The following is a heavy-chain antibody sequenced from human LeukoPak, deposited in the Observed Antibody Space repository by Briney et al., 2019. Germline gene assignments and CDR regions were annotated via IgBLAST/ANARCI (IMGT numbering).Heavy chain of an antibody. CDR1: GFTFSSYA. D-gene: IGHD2-2*01. J-gene: IGHJ4*02. V-gene: IGHV3-23*01. Sequence: GGSLRLSCAASGFTFSSYAMSWVRQAPGKGLEWVSAISGSGGSTYYADSVKGRFTVSRDNSKNTLYLQMNSLRAEDTAVYYCAKEYSDIVVVPAAVATSGYFDYWGQGTLVTVSS. CDR2: ISGSGGST. CDR3: AKEYSDIVVVPAAVATSGYFDY.